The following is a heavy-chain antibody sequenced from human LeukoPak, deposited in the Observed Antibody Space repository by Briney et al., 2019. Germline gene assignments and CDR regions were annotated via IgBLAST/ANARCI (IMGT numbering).Heavy chain of an antibody. CDR3: ARDTDDSSGYYYVGAFDI. J-gene: IGHJ3*02. V-gene: IGHV3-30-3*01. CDR2: ISYDGSNK. Sequence: GGSLRLSCAASGFTFSSYAMHWVRQAPGKGLEWVGVISYDGSNKYYADSVKGRFTISRDNSKNTLYLQMNSLRAEDTAVYYCARDTDDSSGYYYVGAFDIWGQGTMVTVSS. CDR1: GFTFSSYA. D-gene: IGHD3-22*01.